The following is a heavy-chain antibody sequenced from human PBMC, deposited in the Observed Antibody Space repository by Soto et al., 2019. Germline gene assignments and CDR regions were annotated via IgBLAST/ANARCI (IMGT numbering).Heavy chain of an antibody. V-gene: IGHV4-34*01. CDR2: ITHSGST. D-gene: IGHD2-15*01. CDR1: GGSFSGYY. CDR3: ARSGVHCSGGSCDRSPRAFGI. J-gene: IGHJ3*02. Sequence: QVQLQQWGAGLLKPSETLSLTCAVYGGSFSGYYWSWIRQPPGKGLEWIGEITHSGSTNYNPSLKDRVTISVDTSKNQFALKLSSGTAAATAVYYFARSGVHCSGGSCDRSPRAFGICGQGTMVTVSS.